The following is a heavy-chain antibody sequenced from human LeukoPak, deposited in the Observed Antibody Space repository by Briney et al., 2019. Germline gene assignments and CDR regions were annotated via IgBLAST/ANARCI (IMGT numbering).Heavy chain of an antibody. CDR3: AKEPKIYCSSTSCFNWFDP. J-gene: IGHJ5*02. Sequence: GSLRLSCAASGFTFSSYGMHWVRQAPGKGLEWVAFIRYDGSNKYYADSVKGRFTISRDNSKNTLYLQMNSLRAEDTAVYYCAKEPKIYCSSTSCFNWFDPWGQGTLVTVSS. CDR2: IRYDGSNK. D-gene: IGHD2-2*01. V-gene: IGHV3-30*02. CDR1: GFTFSSYG.